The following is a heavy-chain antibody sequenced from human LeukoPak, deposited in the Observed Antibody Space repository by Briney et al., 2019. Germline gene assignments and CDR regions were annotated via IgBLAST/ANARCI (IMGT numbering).Heavy chain of an antibody. D-gene: IGHD6-13*01. CDR1: GFTFSGYW. CDR2: IYTDGSDT. CDR3: ARSSRQDLDI. J-gene: IGHJ3*02. V-gene: IGHV3-74*01. Sequence: GGSLRLSCAASGFTFSGYWVHWVRQAPGKGLVWISRIYTDGSDTRYADSVKGRFTISKDNAKNTLYLQMSSPKAEDTAVYYCARSSRQDLDIWGQGTMVTVSS.